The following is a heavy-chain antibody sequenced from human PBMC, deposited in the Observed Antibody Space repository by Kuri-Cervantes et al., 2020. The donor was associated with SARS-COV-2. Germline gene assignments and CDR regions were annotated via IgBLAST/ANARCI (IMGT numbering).Heavy chain of an antibody. Sequence: LSLTCAASGFNFSRTDMHWVRQAPGKGREWVAVISHDGKNKKCIASGKGRFTISRDNSQNTLYLHMKSLRSEDTAMYYCAKDRVGVQDFWGQGTLVTVSS. CDR2: ISHDGKNK. CDR3: AKDRVGVQDF. J-gene: IGHJ4*02. V-gene: IGHV3-30*18. D-gene: IGHD2-21*01. CDR1: GFNFSRTD.